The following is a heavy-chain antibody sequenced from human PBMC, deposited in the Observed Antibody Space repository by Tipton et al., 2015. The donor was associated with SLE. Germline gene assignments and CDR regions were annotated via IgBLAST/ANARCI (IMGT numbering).Heavy chain of an antibody. Sequence: SLRLSCTASGFTFGDYSMSWFRQAPGKALEWVGFIRSKGLGGTPEYAASVKGRFTISRDDSESTACLQMNSLKIEDTAVYYCTRGRIEYSSSWYPGDYWGQGTLVTVSS. J-gene: IGHJ4*02. CDR1: GFTFGDYS. D-gene: IGHD6-13*01. CDR2: IRSKGLGGTP. CDR3: TRGRIEYSSSWYPGDY. V-gene: IGHV3-49*03.